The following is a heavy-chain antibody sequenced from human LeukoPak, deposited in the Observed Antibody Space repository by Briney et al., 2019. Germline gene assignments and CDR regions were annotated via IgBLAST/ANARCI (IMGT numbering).Heavy chain of an antibody. Sequence: SETLSLTCTVSGGSISSGGYYWSWIRQHPGKGLEWIGYIYYSGSTYYNPSLKSRVTISVDTSKNQFSLKLSSVAAADTAVYYCARGRSGSYFDYWGQGTLVTVSS. D-gene: IGHD1-26*01. J-gene: IGHJ4*02. V-gene: IGHV4-31*03. CDR2: IYYSGST. CDR1: GGSISSGGYY. CDR3: ARGRSGSYFDY.